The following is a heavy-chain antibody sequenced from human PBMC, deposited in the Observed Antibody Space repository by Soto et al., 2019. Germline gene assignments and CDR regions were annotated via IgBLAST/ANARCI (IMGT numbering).Heavy chain of an antibody. CDR1: GGSISSYY. CDR2: IYYSGST. Sequence: SETLSLTCTVSGGSISSYYWSWIRQPPGKGLEWIGYIYYSGSTNYNPSLKSRVTISVDTSKNQFSLKLSSVTAADTAVYYCARGGYYGSGSYYNPSFDYWGQGTLVTVSS. V-gene: IGHV4-59*01. J-gene: IGHJ4*02. CDR3: ARGGYYGSGSYYNPSFDY. D-gene: IGHD3-10*01.